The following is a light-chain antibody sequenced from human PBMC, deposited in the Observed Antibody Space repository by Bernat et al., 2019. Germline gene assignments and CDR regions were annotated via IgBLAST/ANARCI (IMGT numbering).Light chain of an antibody. V-gene: IGKV1-17*01. CDR1: QDIRND. CDR3: LQRHSYLPT. J-gene: IGKJ5*01. CDR2: AAS. Sequence: DIQMTQSPSSLSASVGDSVTITCRASQDIRNDLGWYQQKPGKAPKRLIYAASSLHSGVPSRFSCSRSGTQFTLTITSLQPEDFTTYYCLQRHSYLPTFGQGTRLEIK.